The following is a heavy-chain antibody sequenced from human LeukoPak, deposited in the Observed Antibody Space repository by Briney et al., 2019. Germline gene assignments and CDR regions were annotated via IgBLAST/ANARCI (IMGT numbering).Heavy chain of an antibody. CDR3: AKVDYYGSGSYYDY. V-gene: IGHV3-30*02. D-gene: IGHD3-10*01. J-gene: IGHJ4*02. Sequence: GGSLRLSCAASGFTFSNYNMNWVRQAPGKGLEWVAFIRYDGSNKYYADSVKGRFTISRDNSKNTLYLQMNSLRAEDTAVYYCAKVDYYGSGSYYDYWGQGTLVTVSS. CDR2: IRYDGSNK. CDR1: GFTFSNYN.